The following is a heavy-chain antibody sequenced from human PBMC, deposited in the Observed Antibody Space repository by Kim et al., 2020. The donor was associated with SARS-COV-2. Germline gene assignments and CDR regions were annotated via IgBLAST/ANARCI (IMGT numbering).Heavy chain of an antibody. J-gene: IGHJ3*02. CDR2: IYPGDSAT. V-gene: IGHV5-51*01. Sequence: GASLKISCKGSGYQFTKYWIAWVRQMPGKGLEFLGIIYPGDSATRYSPSFQGQVFISVDKSINTAYLQWHSLRASDSALYYCARVQIENLVKAFDIWGQGTVVTVSS. CDR1: GYQFTKYW. D-gene: IGHD2-21*01. CDR3: ARVQIENLVKAFDI.